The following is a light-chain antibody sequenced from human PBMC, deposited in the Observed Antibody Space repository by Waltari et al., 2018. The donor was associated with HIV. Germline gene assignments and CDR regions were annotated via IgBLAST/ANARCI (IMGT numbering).Light chain of an antibody. V-gene: IGLV2-18*02. Sequence: QSALTQPPSVSGSPGQSVTISCTATSTDIGTYNRVSWYQQTPGAAPKLIIFEVSNRTSRVPARFSGSKSGNTASLTISGLQAEDEADYYCSSYTTTNTVLFGGGTTLSVL. J-gene: IGLJ2*01. CDR3: SSYTTTNTVL. CDR2: EVS. CDR1: STDIGTYNR.